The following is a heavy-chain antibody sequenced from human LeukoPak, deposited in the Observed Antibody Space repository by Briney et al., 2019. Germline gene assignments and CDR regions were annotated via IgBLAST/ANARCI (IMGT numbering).Heavy chain of an antibody. CDR2: ISSSSSYI. D-gene: IGHD1-14*01. CDR1: GFTFSSYS. J-gene: IGHJ4*02. Sequence: PEGSLRLSCAASGFTFSSYSMNWVRQAPGKGLEWVSSISSSSSYIYYADSVKGRFTISRDNAKNSLYLQMNSLRAEDTAVYYCARTVSSITGGVYYFDYWGQGTLVTVSS. V-gene: IGHV3-21*01. CDR3: ARTVSSITGGVYYFDY.